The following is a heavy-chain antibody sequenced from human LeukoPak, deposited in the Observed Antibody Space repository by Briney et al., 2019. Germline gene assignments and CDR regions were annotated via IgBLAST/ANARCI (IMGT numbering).Heavy chain of an antibody. Sequence: GGSLRLSCAASGFTVSSNYMSWVRQALGKGLEWVSVIYSGGSTYYADSVKGRFTISRDNSKNTLYLQMNSLRAEDTAVYYCAREGYYYDSSGYYYFDYWGQGTLVTVSS. CDR1: GFTVSSNY. CDR3: AREGYYYDSSGYYYFDY. V-gene: IGHV3-53*01. D-gene: IGHD3-22*01. J-gene: IGHJ4*02. CDR2: IYSGGST.